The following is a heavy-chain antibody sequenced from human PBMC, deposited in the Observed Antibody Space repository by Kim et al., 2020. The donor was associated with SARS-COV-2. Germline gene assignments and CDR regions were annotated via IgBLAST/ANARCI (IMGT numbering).Heavy chain of an antibody. D-gene: IGHD6-19*01. CDR2: TYYRSKWYN. CDR1: GDSVSSNSAA. Sequence: SQTLSLTCAISGDSVSSNSAACNWIRQSPSRGLEWLGRTYYRSKWYNDYAVSVKSRITINPDTSKNQFSLQLNSVTPEDTAVYYCAREVAVAGDYYYYGMDVWGQGTTVTVSS. CDR3: AREVAVAGDYYYYGMDV. J-gene: IGHJ6*02. V-gene: IGHV6-1*01.